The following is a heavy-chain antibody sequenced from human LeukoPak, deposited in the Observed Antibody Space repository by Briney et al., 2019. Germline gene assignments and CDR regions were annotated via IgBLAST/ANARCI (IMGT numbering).Heavy chain of an antibody. CDR1: GGSFSGYY. CDR3: ARGRILAARPPYYYYYYMDV. Sequence: SETLSLTCAVYGGSFSGYYWSWIRQPPGKGLEWIGEINHSGSTNYNPSLKSRVTISVDTSKNQFSLKLSSVTAADTAVYYCARGRILAARPPYYYYYYMDVWDKGTTVTVSS. J-gene: IGHJ6*03. CDR2: INHSGST. V-gene: IGHV4-34*01. D-gene: IGHD6-6*01.